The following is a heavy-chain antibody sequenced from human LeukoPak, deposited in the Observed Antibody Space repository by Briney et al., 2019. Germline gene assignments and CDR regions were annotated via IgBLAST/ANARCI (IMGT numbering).Heavy chain of an antibody. CDR1: GFTFSSYI. Sequence: GGSLRHSCAASGFTFSSYIMSWVRQAPGKGLEWVSLIGGSGDSTYYADSVKGRFTISRDNSKNTLYLRMNSLRADDTAVYYCAKEGPGGGGYFDDWGQGTLVTSST. CDR3: AKEGPGGGGYFDD. V-gene: IGHV3-23*01. D-gene: IGHD3-16*01. J-gene: IGHJ4*02. CDR2: IGGSGDST.